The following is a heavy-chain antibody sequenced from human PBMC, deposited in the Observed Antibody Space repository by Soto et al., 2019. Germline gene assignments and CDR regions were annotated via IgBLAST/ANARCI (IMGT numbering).Heavy chain of an antibody. J-gene: IGHJ6*02. Sequence: QVQLVESGGGVVQPGRSLRLSCAASGFTFSSYGMHWVRQAPGKGLEWVAVISYDGSNKYYADSVKGRFTISRDNSKNTRYLQRNSLRAEDTAVYYCAKERGKGHYYYGMDVWGQGPTVTVSS. CDR1: GFTFSSYG. D-gene: IGHD3-16*01. V-gene: IGHV3-30*18. CDR2: ISYDGSNK. CDR3: AKERGKGHYYYGMDV.